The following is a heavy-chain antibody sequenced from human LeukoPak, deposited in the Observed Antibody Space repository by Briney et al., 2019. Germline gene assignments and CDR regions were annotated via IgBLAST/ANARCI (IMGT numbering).Heavy chain of an antibody. CDR3: ARDYYDSSGYQTFDY. CDR2: ISSSSSYI. V-gene: IGHV3-21*01. D-gene: IGHD3-22*01. J-gene: IGHJ4*02. CDR1: GFTFSSYS. Sequence: GGSLRLSCAASGFTFSSYSMNWVRQAPGKGLEWVSSISSSSSYIYYADSVKGGFTISRDNAKNSLYLQMNSLRAADTAVYYCARDYYDSSGYQTFDYWGQGTLVTVSS.